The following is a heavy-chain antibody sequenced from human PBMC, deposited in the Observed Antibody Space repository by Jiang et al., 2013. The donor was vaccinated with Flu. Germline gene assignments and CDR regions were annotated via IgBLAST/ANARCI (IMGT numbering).Heavy chain of an antibody. CDR2: ISGSGGST. V-gene: IGHV3-23*01. J-gene: IGHJ4*02. CDR1: GFTFSTYA. Sequence: VQLLESGGGLVQPGGSLRLSCAASGFTFSTYAMKWVRQAPGEGLQWVSTISGSGGSTYYSDSVKGRFTISRDNSKNTLYLQMNSLRAEDTAVYYCAKVQLSGAYDYWGQGTPGHRLL. CDR3: AKVQLSGAYDY. D-gene: IGHD5-24*01.